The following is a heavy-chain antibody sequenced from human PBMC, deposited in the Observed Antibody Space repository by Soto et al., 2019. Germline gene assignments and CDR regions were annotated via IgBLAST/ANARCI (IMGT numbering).Heavy chain of an antibody. CDR2: IYYRGST. D-gene: IGHD6-13*01. CDR1: GGSISGYY. V-gene: IGHV4-59*01. CDR3: ARGGTQQRATNCFDP. J-gene: IGHJ5*02. Sequence: SETLSLTCTVSGGSISGYYWTWIRQPPGKGLEWIGYIYYRGSTNYNPSLKSRVTISVDTSKNQFSLKLSSVTAADTAVYYCARGGTQQRATNCFDPCGQGTLGTVSS.